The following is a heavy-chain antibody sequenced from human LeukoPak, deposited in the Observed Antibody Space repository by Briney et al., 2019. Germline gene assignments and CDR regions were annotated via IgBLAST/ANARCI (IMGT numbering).Heavy chain of an antibody. Sequence: SETLSLTCTVSGGSISSYYWSWIRQPPGKGLGWIGYIYYSETTNYKPPLKSRVTISVDTSKNQFSLKLSSVTAADTAVYYCARSPEPGVWFGELSRHYGMDVWGQGTTVTVSS. CDR2: IYYSETT. CDR3: ARSPEPGVWFGELSRHYGMDV. CDR1: GGSISSYY. J-gene: IGHJ6*02. V-gene: IGHV4-59*01. D-gene: IGHD3-10*01.